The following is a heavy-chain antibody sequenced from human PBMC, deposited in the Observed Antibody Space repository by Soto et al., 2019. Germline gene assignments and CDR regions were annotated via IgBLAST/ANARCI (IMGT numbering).Heavy chain of an antibody. V-gene: IGHV4-39*01. CDR2: IYYSGST. D-gene: IGHD3-3*01. J-gene: IGHJ3*02. Sequence: QLQLQESGPGLVKPSETLSLTCTVSGGSISSSSYYWGWIRQPPGKGLEWIGSIYYSGSTYYNPSLKSRVTISVDTSKNQFSLKLSSVTAADTAVYYCARHLPLLDYDFWSGPYDAFDIWGQGTMVTVSS. CDR3: ARHLPLLDYDFWSGPYDAFDI. CDR1: GGSISSSSYY.